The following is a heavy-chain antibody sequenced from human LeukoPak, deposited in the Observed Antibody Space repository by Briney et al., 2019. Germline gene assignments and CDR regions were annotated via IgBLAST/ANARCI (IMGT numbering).Heavy chain of an antibody. CDR3: ASLGDYVSDY. D-gene: IGHD4-17*01. J-gene: IGHJ4*02. Sequence: SETLSLTCTVSGGSISGSSYYWGWIRQPPGKGLEWIGSIYYSGSTYYNPSLKSRVTISVDTSKNQFSLKLSSVTAADTAVYYCASLGDYVSDYWGQGTLVTVSS. V-gene: IGHV4-39*07. CDR1: GGSISGSSYY. CDR2: IYYSGST.